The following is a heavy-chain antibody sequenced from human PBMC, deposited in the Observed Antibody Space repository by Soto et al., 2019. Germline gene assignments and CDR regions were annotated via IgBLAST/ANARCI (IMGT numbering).Heavy chain of an antibody. Sequence: QLQLQESGPGLVKPSETLSLTCTVSGGSISSSSYYWGWIRQPPGKGLEWIGSIYYSGSTYYNPSLKSRVTISVDTSKNQFSLKLSSVTAADTAVYCCARHRRGIAAAGYYYYYGMDVWGQGTTVTVSS. V-gene: IGHV4-39*01. CDR3: ARHRRGIAAAGYYYYYGMDV. D-gene: IGHD6-13*01. J-gene: IGHJ6*02. CDR2: IYYSGST. CDR1: GGSISSSSYY.